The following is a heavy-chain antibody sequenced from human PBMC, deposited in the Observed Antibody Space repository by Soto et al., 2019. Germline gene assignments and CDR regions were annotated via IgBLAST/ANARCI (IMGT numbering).Heavy chain of an antibody. CDR2: ISAYNGNT. D-gene: IGHD3-3*01. CDR3: ARELGGYDFWSGYYDY. CDR1: GYTFTSYG. V-gene: IGHV1-18*01. Sequence: QVQLVQSGAEVKKPGASVKVSCKASGYTFTSYGISWVRQAPGQGLEWMGWISAYNGNTNYAQKLQGRVTMTTDTSTSTACMELRSLRSDDTAVYYCARELGGYDFWSGYYDYWGQGTLVTVSS. J-gene: IGHJ4*02.